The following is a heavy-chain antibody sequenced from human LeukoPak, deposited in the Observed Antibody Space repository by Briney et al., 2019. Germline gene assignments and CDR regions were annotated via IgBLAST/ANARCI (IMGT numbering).Heavy chain of an antibody. V-gene: IGHV3-48*03. CDR2: TSSSGSII. D-gene: IGHD3-3*01. CDR3: ATGYDFWSGYYQLDY. J-gene: IGHJ4*02. Sequence: GGSLRLSCAASRFTFSSYEINWVRQAPGKGLEWVSYTSSSGSIIYYADSVKGRFTISRDNAKNSLYLQMNSLRAEDTAIYYCATGYDFWSGYYQLDYWGQGTLVTVSS. CDR1: RFTFSSYE.